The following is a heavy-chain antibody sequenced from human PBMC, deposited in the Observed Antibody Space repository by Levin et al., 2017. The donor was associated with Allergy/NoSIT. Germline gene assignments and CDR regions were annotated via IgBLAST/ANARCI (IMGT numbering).Heavy chain of an antibody. V-gene: IGHV3-23*01. CDR2: ISDIGRT. CDR1: GFTFSRFA. Sequence: PGGSLRLSCAASGFTFSRFAMRWVRQAPGMGLEWVSGISDIGRTYYADSVKGRFTTSKDNSNNMLYLQLNSLRADDTAVYYCAKEQDSSFTQWGQGTLVTVSS. CDR3: AKEQDSSFTQ. D-gene: IGHD6-13*01. J-gene: IGHJ4*02.